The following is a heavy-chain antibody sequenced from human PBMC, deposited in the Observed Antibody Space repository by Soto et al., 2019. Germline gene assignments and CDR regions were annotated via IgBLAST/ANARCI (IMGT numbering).Heavy chain of an antibody. CDR3: ARSGGSSIDY. V-gene: IGHV4-39*01. CDR1: GGSISSSSYY. Sequence: SETLSLTCTVSGGSISSSSYYWGWIRQPPGKGLEWIGSIYYSGSTYYNPSLKSRVTISVDTSKNQFSLKLSSVTAADTAVYYCARSGGSSIDYWGQGTLVTVSS. D-gene: IGHD3-16*01. CDR2: IYYSGST. J-gene: IGHJ4*02.